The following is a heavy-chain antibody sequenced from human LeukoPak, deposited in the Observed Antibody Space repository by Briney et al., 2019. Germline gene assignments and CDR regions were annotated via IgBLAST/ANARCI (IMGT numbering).Heavy chain of an antibody. Sequence: GGSLRLSCAASAFTFSSYWMHWVRQAPGKGLVWVSRINSDGSSTSYADSVKGRFTISRDNAKNTLYLQMNSLRAEDTAVYYCARDGGIAARHYYYYYMDVWGKGTTVTVSS. CDR2: INSDGSST. D-gene: IGHD6-6*01. CDR3: ARDGGIAARHYYYYYMDV. J-gene: IGHJ6*03. V-gene: IGHV3-74*01. CDR1: AFTFSSYW.